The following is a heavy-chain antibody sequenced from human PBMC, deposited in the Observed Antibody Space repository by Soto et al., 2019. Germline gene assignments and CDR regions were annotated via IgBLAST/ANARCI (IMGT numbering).Heavy chain of an antibody. CDR2: IWYDGSNK. Sequence: QVQLVESGGGVVQPGRSLRLCWAASGFTFSSYGMHWVRQAPGKGLEWVAVIWYDGSNKYYADSVKGRFTISRDNSKNTLYLQMNSLRAEDTAVYYCANYGDYGHYWGQGTLVTVSS. J-gene: IGHJ4*02. CDR3: ANYGDYGHY. V-gene: IGHV3-33*06. D-gene: IGHD4-17*01. CDR1: GFTFSSYG.